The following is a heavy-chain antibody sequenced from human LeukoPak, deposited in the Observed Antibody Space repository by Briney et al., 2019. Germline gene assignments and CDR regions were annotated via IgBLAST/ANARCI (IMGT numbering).Heavy chain of an antibody. Sequence: GASVKVSCKASGGTFSSYAISWVRQAPGQGLEWMGGIIPIFGTANYAQKFQGRVTITADESTSTAYMELSSLRSEDTAVYYCARDVPVSTTVNYYYYMDVWGKGTTVTVSS. CDR1: GGTFSSYA. V-gene: IGHV1-69*13. CDR2: IIPIFGTA. CDR3: ARDVPVSTTVNYYYYMDV. J-gene: IGHJ6*03. D-gene: IGHD4-11*01.